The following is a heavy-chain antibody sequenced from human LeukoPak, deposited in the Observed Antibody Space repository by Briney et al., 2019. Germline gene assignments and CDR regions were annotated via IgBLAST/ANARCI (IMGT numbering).Heavy chain of an antibody. Sequence: GESLQISCKGFRYSLSTYWIGWVRQLPGRGLDWMGIIHPGDYTTQYSSSFQGQVTISVDKSTGTAYLQWSSLKASDTAMYYCASRDYGSTWSDPWGQGTLVTVSS. J-gene: IGHJ5*02. D-gene: IGHD4/OR15-4a*01. CDR2: IHPGDYTT. V-gene: IGHV5-51*01. CDR1: RYSLSTYW. CDR3: ASRDYGSTWSDP.